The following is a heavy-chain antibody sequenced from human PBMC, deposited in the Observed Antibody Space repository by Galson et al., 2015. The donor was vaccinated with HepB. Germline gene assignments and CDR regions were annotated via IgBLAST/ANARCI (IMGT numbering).Heavy chain of an antibody. CDR3: GSGPTRYTGWYRGLPKFFQH. J-gene: IGHJ1*01. CDR1: GFTFSSYT. V-gene: IGHV3-48*01. D-gene: IGHD6-19*01. CDR2: ISTDSSTI. Sequence: SLRLSCAASGFTFSSYTMNWVRQAPGKGLEWLSYISTDSSTIYYADSVKGRFTISRDNAKNSLYLQMNSLRAEDTAVYYCGSGPTRYTGWYRGLPKFFQHWGQGTLITVSS.